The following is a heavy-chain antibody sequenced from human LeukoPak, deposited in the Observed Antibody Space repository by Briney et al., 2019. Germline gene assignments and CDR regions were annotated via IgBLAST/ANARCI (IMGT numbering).Heavy chain of an antibody. CDR1: GYTFTSYG. CDR3: ARDPWFACSGGSCYGDY. V-gene: IGHV1-18*01. CDR2: ISAYNGNT. J-gene: IGHJ4*02. Sequence: ASVKVSCKASGYTFTSYGISWVRQAPGQGLEWMGWISAYNGNTNYAQKLQGRVTMTTDTSTSTAYMELRSLRSDDTAVYYCARDPWFACSGGSCYGDYWGQGTLVTVSS. D-gene: IGHD2-15*01.